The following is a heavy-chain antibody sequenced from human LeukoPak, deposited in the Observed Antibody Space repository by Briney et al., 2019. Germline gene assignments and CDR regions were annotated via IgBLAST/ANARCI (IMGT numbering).Heavy chain of an antibody. Sequence: ASVKVSCKASGYTFTSYYMHWLRQAPGQGLEWMGIINPSGGSTSYAQKFQGRVTMTRDTSTSTVYMELSSLRSEDTAVYYCAREMNSNYTFSYYYGMDVWGQGTTVTVSS. J-gene: IGHJ6*02. CDR2: INPSGGST. CDR1: GYTFTSYY. D-gene: IGHD4-11*01. CDR3: AREMNSNYTFSYYYGMDV. V-gene: IGHV1-46*01.